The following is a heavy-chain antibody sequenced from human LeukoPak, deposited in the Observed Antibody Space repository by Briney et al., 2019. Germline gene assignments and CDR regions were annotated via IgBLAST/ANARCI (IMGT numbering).Heavy chain of an antibody. D-gene: IGHD1-26*01. CDR2: IIGTGAKT. J-gene: IGHJ4*02. Sequence: PGGSLRLSCAASGFTFSSYAMSWVRQAPGKGLEWVSVIIGTGAKTYYADSVKDRFTISRDNAKNSLYLQMSSLRAEDTGVYYCARDTAGGSYSPDYWGQGTLVTVSS. V-gene: IGHV3-23*01. CDR1: GFTFSSYA. CDR3: ARDTAGGSYSPDY.